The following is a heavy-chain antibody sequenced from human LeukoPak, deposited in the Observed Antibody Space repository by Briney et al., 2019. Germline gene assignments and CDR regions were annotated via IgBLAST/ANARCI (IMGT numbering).Heavy chain of an antibody. J-gene: IGHJ6*03. Sequence: PGGSLRLSCAASGFIFRSYGMHWVRQAPGKGLEWVAYIQYDGSNQQYADSVKGRFSISRGSSKNILYLQMNSLRAEDTAVYYCAKDRCSNGIGCYFYYMDVWGKGTTVTISS. CDR3: AKDRCSNGIGCYFYYMDV. V-gene: IGHV3-30*02. CDR2: IQYDGSNQ. CDR1: GFIFRSYG. D-gene: IGHD2-8*01.